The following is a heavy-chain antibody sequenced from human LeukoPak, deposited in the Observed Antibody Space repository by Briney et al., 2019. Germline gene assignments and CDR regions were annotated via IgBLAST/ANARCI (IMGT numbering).Heavy chain of an antibody. V-gene: IGHV4-39*01. CDR3: ARLGWQWLVYAFDI. J-gene: IGHJ3*02. Sequence: SETLSLTCTVSGGSISSSSYYWGWIRQPPGKGLEWIGSIYYSGRTYYNPSLKSRVTISVDTSKNQFSLKLSSVTAADTAVYYCARLGWQWLVYAFDIWGQGTMVTVSS. D-gene: IGHD6-19*01. CDR1: GGSISSSSYY. CDR2: IYYSGRT.